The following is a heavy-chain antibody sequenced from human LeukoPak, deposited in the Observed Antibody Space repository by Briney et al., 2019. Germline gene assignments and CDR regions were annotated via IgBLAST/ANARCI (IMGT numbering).Heavy chain of an antibody. D-gene: IGHD6-13*01. Sequence: SETLSLTCAVYGGSFSDYYWSWIRQPPGKGLEWIGEINHSGSTNYNPSLKSRVTISVDTSKNQFSLKLSSVTAADTAVYYCARDMVVHPGIAAAGASPGVRYMDVWGKGTTVTVSS. CDR3: ARDMVVHPGIAAAGASPGVRYMDV. V-gene: IGHV4-34*01. CDR2: INHSGST. CDR1: GGSFSDYY. J-gene: IGHJ6*03.